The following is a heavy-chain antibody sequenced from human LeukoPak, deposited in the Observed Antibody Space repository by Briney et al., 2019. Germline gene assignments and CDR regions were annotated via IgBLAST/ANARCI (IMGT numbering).Heavy chain of an antibody. J-gene: IGHJ4*02. CDR3: AKDRGVVVTAIGH. CDR2: ISYDGSNK. D-gene: IGHD2-21*02. Sequence: GGSLRLSCAASGFTFSSYAMHWVRQAPGKGLEWVTVISYDGSNKYYADSVKGRFTISRDNSKNTLYLQMNSLRAEDTAVYYCAKDRGVVVTAIGHWGQGTLVTVSS. V-gene: IGHV3-30*04. CDR1: GFTFSSYA.